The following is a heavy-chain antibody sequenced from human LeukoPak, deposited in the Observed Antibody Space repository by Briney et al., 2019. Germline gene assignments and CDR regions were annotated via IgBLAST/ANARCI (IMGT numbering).Heavy chain of an antibody. CDR1: GFTFSSYS. J-gene: IGHJ4*02. D-gene: IGHD3-3*01. Sequence: GGSLRLSCAASGFTFSSYSMNWVREAPGKGLEWVSSISSSSYIYYADSVKGRFIISRDNAKNSLYLQMNSLRAEDTAVYYCARARIFGVVRAFGYWGQGTLVTVSS. V-gene: IGHV3-21*01. CDR3: ARARIFGVVRAFGY. CDR2: ISSSSYI.